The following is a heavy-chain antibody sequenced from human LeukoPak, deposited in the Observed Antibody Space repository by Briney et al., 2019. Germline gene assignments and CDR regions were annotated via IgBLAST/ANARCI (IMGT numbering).Heavy chain of an antibody. D-gene: IGHD2-2*01. CDR1: GYSFTSYW. V-gene: IGHV5-51*03. Sequence: GESLKISCKGSGYSFTSYWIGWVRQMPGKGLEWMGIVYPGDSATRYSPSFQGQVTISADKSISTAYLQWSSLKASDTAMYYCVRDWEHCSSTSCYRGADLWGQGTLVTVSS. CDR3: VRDWEHCSSTSCYRGADL. CDR2: VYPGDSAT. J-gene: IGHJ5*02.